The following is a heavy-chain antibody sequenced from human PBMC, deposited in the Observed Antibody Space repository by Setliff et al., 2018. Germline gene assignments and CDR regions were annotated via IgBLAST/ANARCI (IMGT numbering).Heavy chain of an antibody. CDR1: GGSISPYF. V-gene: IGHV4-59*01. Sequence: SETLSLTCTVSGGSISPYFWSWIRQPPGKGLEWIGYIYHNGNTNFNPSLKTRLTMSVDTSKNQFALNLRSVTAADTAVYYCVRDRTAYSYGLDVWGQGTTGTVSS. CDR2: IYHNGNT. CDR3: VRDRTAYSYGLDV. D-gene: IGHD5-18*01. J-gene: IGHJ6*02.